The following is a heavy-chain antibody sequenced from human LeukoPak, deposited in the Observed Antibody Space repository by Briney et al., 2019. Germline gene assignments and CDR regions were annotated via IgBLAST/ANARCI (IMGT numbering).Heavy chain of an antibody. Sequence: SETLSLTCTVSGGSISTGGYYWSWIRQHPGKGLEWIGYIYYSGSTYYNPSLKSRVTISVDTSKNQFSLKLSSVTAADTAVYYCATADTAMVSSLGYWGQGTLVTVSS. D-gene: IGHD5-18*01. J-gene: IGHJ4*02. CDR1: GGSISTGGYY. CDR3: ATADTAMVSSLGY. CDR2: IYYSGST. V-gene: IGHV4-31*03.